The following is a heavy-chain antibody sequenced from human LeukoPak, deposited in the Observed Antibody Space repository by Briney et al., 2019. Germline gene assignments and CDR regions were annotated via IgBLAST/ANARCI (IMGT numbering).Heavy chain of an antibody. CDR1: GFTFSSYA. CDR3: AKDDYSNDWFDP. D-gene: IGHD4-11*01. J-gene: IGHJ5*02. Sequence: GGSLRLSCAASGFTFSSYAMSCVRQAPGKGLEWVSAISGSGGSTYYADSVKGRFTISRDNSKNTLYLQMNSLRAEDTAVYYCAKDDYSNDWFDPWGQGTLVTVSS. V-gene: IGHV3-23*01. CDR2: ISGSGGST.